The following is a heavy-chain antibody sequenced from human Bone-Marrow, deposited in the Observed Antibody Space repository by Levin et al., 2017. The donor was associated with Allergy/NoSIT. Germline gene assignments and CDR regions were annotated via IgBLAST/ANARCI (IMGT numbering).Heavy chain of an antibody. D-gene: IGHD3-10*01. V-gene: IGHV3-7*01. CDR3: AREEHTLVRGVTPFDY. J-gene: IGHJ4*02. CDR1: GFTFGSYW. CDR2: IKQDGSEK. Sequence: ASVKVSCAASGFTFGSYWMSWVRQAPGKGLEWVANIKQDGSEKYYVDSVKGRFTISRDNAKNSLSLQMNSLRAEDTAVYFCAREEHTLVRGVTPFDYWGQGTLVTVSS.